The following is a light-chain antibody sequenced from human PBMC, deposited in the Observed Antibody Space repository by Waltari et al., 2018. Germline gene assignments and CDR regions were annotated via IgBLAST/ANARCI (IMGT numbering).Light chain of an antibody. CDR1: QSISTY. CDR2: VAS. V-gene: IGKV1-39*01. CDR3: QQRYSTPT. Sequence: DIQMTQSPSSLSASVGDRVTITCRASQSISTYLNWYQQKPGKAPQLLIYVASSLQSGVPSRFSGSGSGTDFTLTIDNLQPEDCATYYCQQRYSTPTFGQGTKVE. J-gene: IGKJ1*01.